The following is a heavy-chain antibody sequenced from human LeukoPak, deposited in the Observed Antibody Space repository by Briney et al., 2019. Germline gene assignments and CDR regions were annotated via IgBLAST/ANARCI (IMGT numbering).Heavy chain of an antibody. CDR1: GFILSRYW. Sequence: PGGSLRLFCAASGFILSRYWISWARQAPRRGLVWVTNIKQDGSEKYYVDSVKRRFTISRDNAKNALYLQMNSLRAEDTAVYFCARGQTTVTNWGQGTLVTVSS. J-gene: IGHJ4*02. V-gene: IGHV3-7*03. CDR2: IKQDGSEK. D-gene: IGHD4-17*01. CDR3: ARGQTTVTN.